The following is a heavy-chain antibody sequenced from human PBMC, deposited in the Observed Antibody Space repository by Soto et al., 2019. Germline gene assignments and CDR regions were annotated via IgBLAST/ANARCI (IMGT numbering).Heavy chain of an antibody. CDR2: IYPGDSDT. Sequence: GESLKISCKGSGYSFTSYWIGLVRQMPGKGLELMGIIYPGDSDTRYSPSFQGQVTISADKSISTAYLQWSSLKASDTAMYYCARTAAAGKYYYGMDVWGQGTTVTVSS. D-gene: IGHD6-13*01. CDR3: ARTAAAGKYYYGMDV. J-gene: IGHJ6*02. V-gene: IGHV5-51*01. CDR1: GYSFTSYW.